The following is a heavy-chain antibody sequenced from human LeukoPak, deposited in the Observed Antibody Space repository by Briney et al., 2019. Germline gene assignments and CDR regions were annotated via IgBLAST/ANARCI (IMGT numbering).Heavy chain of an antibody. Sequence: GASVKVSCKASGFTFTSSAMQWVRQARGQRLEWIGWIVVGSGNTNYAQKFQERVTITRDMSTSTAYMELSSLRSEDTAVYYCAADPTYYDFWRGLPLMDVWGKGTTVTVSS. V-gene: IGHV1-58*02. CDR1: GFTFTSSA. CDR3: AADPTYYDFWRGLPLMDV. CDR2: IVVGSGNT. J-gene: IGHJ6*03. D-gene: IGHD3-3*01.